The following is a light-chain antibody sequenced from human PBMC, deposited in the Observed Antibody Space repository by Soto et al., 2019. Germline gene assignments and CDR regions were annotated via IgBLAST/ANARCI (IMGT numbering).Light chain of an antibody. V-gene: IGLV2-14*01. CDR1: SSDVGGYKY. CDR3: SSYTSTSTWV. Sequence: QSALTQPASVSGSPGQSITISCTGTSSDVGGYKYVSWYQQHPGKAPKLMIYEVSNRPSGVSNRFSGSKSGNTASLTISGLQAEDEADYYCSSYTSTSTWVFGGGTQPTVL. J-gene: IGLJ3*02. CDR2: EVS.